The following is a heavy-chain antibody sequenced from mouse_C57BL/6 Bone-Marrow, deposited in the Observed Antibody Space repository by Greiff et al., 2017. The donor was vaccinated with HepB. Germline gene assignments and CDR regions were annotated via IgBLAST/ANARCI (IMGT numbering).Heavy chain of an antibody. J-gene: IGHJ4*01. CDR1: GFTFSSYT. CDR2: ISGGGGNT. Sequence: EVQLVESGGGLVKPGGSLKLSCAASGFTFSSYTMSWVRQTPEKRLEWVATISGGGGNTYYPDSVKGRFTISRDNAKNTLYLQMSSLRSEDTALYYCASLLYYAMDYWGQGTSVTVSS. V-gene: IGHV5-9*01. CDR3: ASLLYYAMDY. D-gene: IGHD2-10*01.